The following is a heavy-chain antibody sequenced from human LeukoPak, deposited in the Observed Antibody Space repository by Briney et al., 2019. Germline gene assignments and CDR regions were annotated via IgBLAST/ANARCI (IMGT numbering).Heavy chain of an antibody. CDR3: ARGPLSGYEDY. J-gene: IGHJ4*02. D-gene: IGHD5-12*01. V-gene: IGHV3-30*02. Sequence: GGSLRLSCATSGFSFSDFDMQWVRQAPGQGLEWVAFIRSDGSDTYYGDPVKGRFTVSRDNSKKILHLQMNSLRPGDTAVYYCARGPLSGYEDYWGQGILVAVSS. CDR2: IRSDGSDT. CDR1: GFSFSDFD.